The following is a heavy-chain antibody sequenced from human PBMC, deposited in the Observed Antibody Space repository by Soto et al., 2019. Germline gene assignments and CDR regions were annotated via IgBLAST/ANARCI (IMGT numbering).Heavy chain of an antibody. Sequence: QVQLVESGGGVVQPGRSLRLSCAASGFNFRTYGIHWVRQAPGKGLEWVALISKDGSHSYYAHSVKGRFTTSRDNSQNKAFLQVNSLRADDTAVYFCARGTDYAYLGNAEYFHPWGQGTLVTVSS. CDR3: ARGTDYAYLGNAEYFHP. J-gene: IGHJ1*01. CDR2: ISKDGSHS. V-gene: IGHV3-30*03. CDR1: GFNFRTYG. D-gene: IGHD5-12*01.